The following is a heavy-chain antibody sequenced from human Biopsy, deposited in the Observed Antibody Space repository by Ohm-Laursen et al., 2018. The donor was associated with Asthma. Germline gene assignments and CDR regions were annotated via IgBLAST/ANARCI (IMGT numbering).Heavy chain of an antibody. CDR1: GYTLTDLS. V-gene: IGHV1-24*01. CDR3: ASYFPKDYVRYNFQF. Sequence: GASVKVSCKISGYTLTDLSTHWVRQAPGQGLEWMGGHDHEEGGTVNARRFQGRVTMTEDTSTDTAYMELSSLSSDDTAVYYCASYFPKDYVRYNFQFWGQGTLVTVSS. J-gene: IGHJ4*02. D-gene: IGHD4-17*01. CDR2: HDHEEGGT.